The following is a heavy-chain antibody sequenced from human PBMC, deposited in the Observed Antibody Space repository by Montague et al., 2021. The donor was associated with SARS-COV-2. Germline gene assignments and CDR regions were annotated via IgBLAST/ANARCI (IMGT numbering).Heavy chain of an antibody. CDR1: GDSVSSNSAA. D-gene: IGHD3-22*01. J-gene: IGHJ4*02. CDR2: TYYRSKWYN. CDR3: ARGSSGYYTPRPFDY. V-gene: IGHV6-1*01. Sequence: CAISGDSVSSNSAAWNWIRQSPSRGLEWLGRTYYRSKWYNGYAVXMKSRITINPDTSKNQFSLQLNSVTPEDTAVYYCARGSSGYYTPRPFDYWGQGTLVTVSS.